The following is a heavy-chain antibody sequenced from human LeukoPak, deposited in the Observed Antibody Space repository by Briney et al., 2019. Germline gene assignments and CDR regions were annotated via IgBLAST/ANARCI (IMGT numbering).Heavy chain of an antibody. CDR2: IYTSGSI. CDR1: GASISSGSYY. V-gene: IGHV4-61*02. CDR3: TRGLLRYFDWIDY. J-gene: IGHJ4*02. Sequence: SETLSLTCTVSGASISSGSYYWSWIRQPAGKGLEWIGRIYTSGSINYNPSLKSRVTISIDTSKNQFSLKLSSVTAADTAVYYCTRGLLRYFDWIDYWGQGTLVTVSS. D-gene: IGHD3-9*01.